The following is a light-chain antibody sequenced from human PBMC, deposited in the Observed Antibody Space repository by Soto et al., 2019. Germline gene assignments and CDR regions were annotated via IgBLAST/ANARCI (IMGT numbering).Light chain of an antibody. CDR2: DVT. J-gene: IGLJ2*01. CDR1: SSDVGGYNY. Sequence: QSVLTQPPSASGSPGQSVTISCTGTSSDVGGYNYVSWYQQHPGKAPKLMIYDVTKRPSGVPDRFSGSKSGNTASLTVSGLQAEDEADYYCSSYAGSNKFVVFGGGTQLTVL. V-gene: IGLV2-8*01. CDR3: SSYAGSNKFVV.